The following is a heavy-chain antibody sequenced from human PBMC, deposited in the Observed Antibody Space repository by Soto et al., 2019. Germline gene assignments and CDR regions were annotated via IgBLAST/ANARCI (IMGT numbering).Heavy chain of an antibody. CDR3: TRGYGDYVIDY. J-gene: IGHJ4*02. CDR2: IRSKANNYAT. V-gene: IGHV3-73*01. D-gene: IGHD4-17*01. Sequence: EVQLVESGGGLVQPGESLKLSCAVSGFTFSGSAMHWVRQASGKGLEWVGRIRSKANNYATAYAASVKGRFTISRDDSKNTAYLQMNSLKIEYTAVYYCTRGYGDYVIDYWGQGTLVTVSS. CDR1: GFTFSGSA.